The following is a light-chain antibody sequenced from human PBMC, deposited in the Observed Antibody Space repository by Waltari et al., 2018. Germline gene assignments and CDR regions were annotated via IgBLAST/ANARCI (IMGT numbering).Light chain of an antibody. V-gene: IGLV2-14*01. CDR1: SSDVGGYNY. CDR3: SSYTSSSTVV. CDR2: DFS. J-gene: IGLJ2*01. Sequence: QSALTQPASVSGSPGQSITISCPGTSSDVGGYNYVSWYQQHPGKAPQLMIYDFSKRPSGVSNRFSGSKSGNTASLTISGLQAEDEADYYCSSYTSSSTVVFGGGTKLTVL.